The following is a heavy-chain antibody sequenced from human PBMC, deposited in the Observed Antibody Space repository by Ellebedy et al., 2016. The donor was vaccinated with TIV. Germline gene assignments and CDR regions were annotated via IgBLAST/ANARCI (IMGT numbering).Heavy chain of an antibody. V-gene: IGHV3-11*01. Sequence: GESLKISCAASGFTFSDYYMSWIRQAPGKGLEWVSYISSSGSTIYYADSVKGRFTISRDNAKNSLYLQMNSLRAEDTAVYYCARDGRGYSGYDPHTGWGQGTTVTVSS. CDR3: ARDGRGYSGYDPHTG. J-gene: IGHJ6*02. CDR2: ISSSGSTI. CDR1: GFTFSDYY. D-gene: IGHD5-12*01.